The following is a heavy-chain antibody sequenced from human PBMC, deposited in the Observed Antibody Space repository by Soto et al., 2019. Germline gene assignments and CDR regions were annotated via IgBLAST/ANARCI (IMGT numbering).Heavy chain of an antibody. CDR1: GFTFSSYA. CDR2: ISGSGGST. Sequence: PGGSLRLSCAASGFTFSSYAMSWVRQAPGKGLEWVSAISGSGGSTYYADSVKGRFTISRDNSKNTLYLQMNSLRAEDTAVYYFSDDNVILLFGDPDYYYGMDVWGQGTTVTVSS. V-gene: IGHV3-23*01. J-gene: IGHJ6*02. D-gene: IGHD3-10*01. CDR3: SDDNVILLFGDPDYYYGMDV.